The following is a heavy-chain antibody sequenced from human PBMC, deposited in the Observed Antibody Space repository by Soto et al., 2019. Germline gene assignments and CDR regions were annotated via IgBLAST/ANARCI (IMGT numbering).Heavy chain of an antibody. CDR2: IIPIFGTA. D-gene: IGHD2-2*01. CDR1: GGTFSSYA. J-gene: IGHJ5*02. CDR3: ARGGDIVLVPTAISWFDP. Sequence: SVKVSCKACGGTFSSYAISWVRQETGQGLEWMGGIIPIFGTANYAQKFQGRVTITADESTSTAYMELSSLRSEDTAVYYCARGGDIVLVPTAISWFDPWGQGTLVTVSS. V-gene: IGHV1-69*13.